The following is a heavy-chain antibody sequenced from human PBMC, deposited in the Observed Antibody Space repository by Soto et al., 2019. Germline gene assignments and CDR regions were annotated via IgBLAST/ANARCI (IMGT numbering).Heavy chain of an antibody. D-gene: IGHD3-3*01. J-gene: IGHJ4*02. CDR1: GGSISSGGYY. CDR3: ARALGPSRSPGILFGVVIYYFDY. V-gene: IGHV4-31*03. CDR2: IYYSGST. Sequence: PSETLSLTCTVSGGSISSGGYYWSWIRQHPGKGLEWIGYIYYSGSTYYNPSLKSRVTISVDTSKNQFSLKLSSVTAADTAVYYCARALGPSRSPGILFGVVIYYFDYWGQGTLVTVSS.